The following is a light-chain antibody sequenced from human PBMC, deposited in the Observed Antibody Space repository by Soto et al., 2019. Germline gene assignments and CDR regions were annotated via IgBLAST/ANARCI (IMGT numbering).Light chain of an antibody. CDR3: QPQGT. CDR2: GAS. J-gene: IGKJ2*01. Sequence: EIVMTQSPATLSVSPGERATLSCRASQSVSSNLAWYQQKPGQAPRLLIYGASTRATGIPGRFSGSGSGTEFTLTISSLQSEDFAVYYCQPQGTFGQGTKLEIK. CDR1: QSVSSN. V-gene: IGKV3-15*01.